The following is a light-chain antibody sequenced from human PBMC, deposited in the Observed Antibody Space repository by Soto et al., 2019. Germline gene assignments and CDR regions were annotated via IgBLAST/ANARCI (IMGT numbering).Light chain of an antibody. Sequence: QSVLTQPSSVCGSPGQSITISCTGTISDVGSYNLVSWYQQHPGKAPKLMIYEGSKRPSGVSNRFSGYKYGNTASLTISGLQAEDEADYYCCSYAGSSTYVFGTGTKVTV. J-gene: IGLJ1*01. CDR1: ISDVGSYNL. CDR2: EGS. CDR3: CSYAGSSTYV. V-gene: IGLV2-23*01.